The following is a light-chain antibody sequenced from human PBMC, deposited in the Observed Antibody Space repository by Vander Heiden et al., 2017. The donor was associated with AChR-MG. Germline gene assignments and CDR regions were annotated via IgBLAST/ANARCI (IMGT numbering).Light chain of an antibody. V-gene: IGLV3-19*01. J-gene: IGLJ3*02. CDR1: RLRTYH. Sequence: SSELTQYPIVSVALGQTVSIPCQGHRLRTYHASWYRQKPGQAPTLVIYGENKRPAGTPDRFSGSSSGSTASVTSAGAQAEDEADYYCNARDSSGNYVLFGGGTKLTVL. CDR3: NARDSSGNYVL. CDR2: GEN.